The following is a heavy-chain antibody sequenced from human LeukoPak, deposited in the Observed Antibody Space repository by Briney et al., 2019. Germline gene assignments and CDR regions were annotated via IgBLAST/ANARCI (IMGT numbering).Heavy chain of an antibody. CDR3: ARGRGLAAAGYYYYYYMDV. J-gene: IGHJ6*03. CDR1: GGSFSGYY. CDR2: INHSGST. D-gene: IGHD6-13*01. V-gene: IGHV4-34*01. Sequence: SETLSLTCAVYGGSFSGYYWSWIRQPPGKGLEWIGEINHSGSTNYNPSLKSRVTISVDTSKNQFSLKLSSVTAADTAVYYCARGRGLAAAGYYYYYYMDVWGKGTTVTVSS.